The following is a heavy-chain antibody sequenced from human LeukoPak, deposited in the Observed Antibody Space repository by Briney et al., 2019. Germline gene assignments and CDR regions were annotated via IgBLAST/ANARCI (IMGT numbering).Heavy chain of an antibody. Sequence: GGSLRLSCAGSGFTFTKFAMTWVRQAPGKGLEWVSSMGPTGDTYYLDSVKGRFSLSRDVSKSTMSLQMSTLRVDDTAVYLCAKATPYGTTWVGGFDLWDQGTMVTVSS. V-gene: IGHV3-23*01. J-gene: IGHJ3*01. CDR2: MGPTGDT. D-gene: IGHD1-14*01. CDR3: AKATPYGTTWVGGFDL. CDR1: GFTFTKFA.